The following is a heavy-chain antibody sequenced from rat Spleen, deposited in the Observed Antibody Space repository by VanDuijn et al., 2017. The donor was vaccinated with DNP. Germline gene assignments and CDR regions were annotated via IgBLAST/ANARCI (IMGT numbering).Heavy chain of an antibody. V-gene: IGHV5S13*01. CDR3: ARWNSGHFDY. CDR2: ISTGGANI. D-gene: IGHD4-3*01. Sequence: EVQLVESGGGLEQPGRSLKLSCAASGFTFSNCAMAWVRQAPTKGLEWVASISTGGANIYYRDSVKGRFTISRDNAKNTLYLQMNSLRSEDMATYYCARWNSGHFDYWGQGVMVPVSS. J-gene: IGHJ2*01. CDR1: GFTFSNCA.